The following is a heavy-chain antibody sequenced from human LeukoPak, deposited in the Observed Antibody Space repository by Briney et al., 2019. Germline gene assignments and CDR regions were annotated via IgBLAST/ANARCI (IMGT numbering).Heavy chain of an antibody. Sequence: SQTLSLTCTVPGGSISSGSYYWSWIRQPAGKGLEWIGRIYTSGSTNYNPSLKSRLTISVDMSKNQFSLNLTSVTAADTAVYFCARGGDYVFYFDPWGQGTLVTVSS. CDR2: IYTSGST. CDR3: ARGGDYVFYFDP. D-gene: IGHD4-17*01. J-gene: IGHJ5*02. V-gene: IGHV4-61*02. CDR1: GGSISSGSYY.